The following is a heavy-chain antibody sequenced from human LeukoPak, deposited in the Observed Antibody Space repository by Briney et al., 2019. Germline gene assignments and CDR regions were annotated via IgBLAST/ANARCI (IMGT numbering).Heavy chain of an antibody. CDR3: ARPNYYDSSGYNPFDY. V-gene: IGHV3-21*01. J-gene: IGHJ4*02. Sequence: GGSLTLSCAASGFTVSSYSMNWVRQAPGKGLEWVSSISSSSSYIYYADSVKGRFTISRDNAKNSLYLQMNSLRAEDTAVYYCARPNYYDSSGYNPFDYWGQGTLVTVSS. CDR2: ISSSSSYI. CDR1: GFTVSSYS. D-gene: IGHD3-22*01.